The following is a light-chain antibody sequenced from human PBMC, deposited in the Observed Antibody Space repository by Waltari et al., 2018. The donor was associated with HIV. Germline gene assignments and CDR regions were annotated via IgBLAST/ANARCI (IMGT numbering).Light chain of an antibody. CDR1: SSNIGSKY. CDR2: RNN. CDR3: AAWDDSLSGVV. Sequence: QSVLTQPPSASGTPGQRVTISCSGSSSNIGSKYVYCSQQPPGTAPKLLIYRNNQRPSGVPDRFSGSKSGTSASLAISGLRSEDEADYYCAAWDDSLSGVVFGGGTKLTVL. J-gene: IGLJ3*02. V-gene: IGLV1-47*01.